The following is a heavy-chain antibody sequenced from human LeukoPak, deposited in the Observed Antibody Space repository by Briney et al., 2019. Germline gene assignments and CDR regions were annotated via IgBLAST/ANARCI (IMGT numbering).Heavy chain of an antibody. CDR3: ARDPYSSGWYKDAFDI. CDR2: ISGSSSYI. D-gene: IGHD6-19*01. V-gene: IGHV3-21*01. J-gene: IGHJ3*02. CDR1: GFTFSSYS. Sequence: GESLRLSCAASGFTFSSYSMNWVRQAPGKGLEWVSSISGSSSYINYADSVKGRFTISRDNAQDSLFLQLNSLRAEDTAVYYCARDPYSSGWYKDAFDIWGQGTMVTVSS.